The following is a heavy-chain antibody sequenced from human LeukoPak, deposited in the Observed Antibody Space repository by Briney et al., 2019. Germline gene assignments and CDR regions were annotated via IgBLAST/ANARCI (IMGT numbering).Heavy chain of an antibody. CDR3: ARLGYDFWSGYETDNWFDP. Sequence: ASVKVSCKASGYTFTGYYMHWVRQAPGQGLEWMGRINPNSGGTNYAQKFQGRVTMTRDTSISTAYLQWSSLKASDTAMYYCARLGYDFWSGYETDNWFDPWGQGTLVTVSS. J-gene: IGHJ5*02. CDR2: INPNSGGT. V-gene: IGHV1-2*06. CDR1: GYTFTGYY. D-gene: IGHD3-3*01.